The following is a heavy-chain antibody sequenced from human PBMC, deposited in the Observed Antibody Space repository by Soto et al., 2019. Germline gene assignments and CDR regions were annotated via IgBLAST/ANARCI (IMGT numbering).Heavy chain of an antibody. CDR1: GYTFTSYA. D-gene: IGHD3-22*01. J-gene: IGHJ4*02. V-gene: IGHV1-3*01. CDR2: INAGNGNT. Sequence: ASVKVSCKASGYTFTSYAMHWLRQAPGQGLEWMGWINAGNGNTKYSQKFQGRVTITRDTSASTAYMELSSLRSEDTAVNYCARGGGHFRYYYDSSGYPRAYDYWGQGTLVTVSS. CDR3: ARGGGHFRYYYDSSGYPRAYDY.